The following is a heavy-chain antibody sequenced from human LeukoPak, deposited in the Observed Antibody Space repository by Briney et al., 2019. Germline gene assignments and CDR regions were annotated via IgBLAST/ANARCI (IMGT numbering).Heavy chain of an antibody. CDR1: GGSISTSSYY. CDR3: ARGGDRSFDY. Sequence: PSETLSLTCTVSGGSISTSSYYWGWIRQPPGKGLECIGNIYYSGSTYYNPSLKSRVTISVDKAKNQFSLNLNSVTAADTAVYYCARGGDRSFDYWGQGTLVTVSS. J-gene: IGHJ4*02. D-gene: IGHD3-10*01. CDR2: IYYSGST. V-gene: IGHV4-39*07.